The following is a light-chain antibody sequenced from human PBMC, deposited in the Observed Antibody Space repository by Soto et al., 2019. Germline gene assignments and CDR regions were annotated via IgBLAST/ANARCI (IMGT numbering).Light chain of an antibody. Sequence: ENWFPRSPCPLSLSPGEGGTLFCRASQSVSQNYLAWNQQKPGQAPSVLFYGASNGATGIPDRFSGSGCGTVFTLTISRPEPEEFAVYYCQQYGRSGTFGQGTKVDIK. CDR3: QQYGRSGT. J-gene: IGKJ1*01. CDR2: GAS. CDR1: QSVSQNY. V-gene: IGKV3-20*01.